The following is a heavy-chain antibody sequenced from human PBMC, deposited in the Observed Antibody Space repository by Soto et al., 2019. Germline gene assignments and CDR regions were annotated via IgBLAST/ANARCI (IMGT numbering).Heavy chain of an antibody. CDR2: IYSSGST. CDR3: ARGQRYYDFWSGYYSPSDAFDI. CDR1: GGSIISYY. Sequence: SETLSRTCTVSGGSIISYYWSWIRQPAGKGLEWIGRIYSSGSTNYNPPLRSRLTMSVDTSKNPFSLKLSSVTAADTAVYYCARGQRYYDFWSGYYSPSDAFDIWGQGTMVTVSS. V-gene: IGHV4-4*07. D-gene: IGHD3-3*01. J-gene: IGHJ3*02.